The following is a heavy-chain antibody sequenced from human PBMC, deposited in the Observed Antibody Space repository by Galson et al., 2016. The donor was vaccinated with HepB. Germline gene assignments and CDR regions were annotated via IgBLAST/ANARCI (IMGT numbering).Heavy chain of an antibody. CDR3: ARDRLYNSGNYYAAYCFDC. J-gene: IGHJ4*02. Sequence: PALVKPTQTLTLTCTFSGFSLSTGGMCVSWIRQPPGKALEWLALIDWDDDKYYSTSLKTRLTISKDTSKNQVVLTISNMDPVDTATYYCARDRLYNSGNYYAAYCFDCCGQGTLVTVSS. V-gene: IGHV2-70*01. D-gene: IGHD3-10*01. CDR2: IDWDDDK. CDR1: GFSLSTGGMC.